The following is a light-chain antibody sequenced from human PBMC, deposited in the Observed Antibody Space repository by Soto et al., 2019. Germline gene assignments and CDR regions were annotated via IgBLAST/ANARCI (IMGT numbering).Light chain of an antibody. Sequence: QSALTQPPSVSGAPGQRVTISCTGSGSNIGAGYDVHWYQHLPGTAPRLVIYENTKRPSGVPGRFSASKAGASASLAIAGLQEEDEADYYCQSYDKDFHWVFGGGTQLTVL. CDR1: GSNIGAGYD. CDR3: QSYDKDFHWV. J-gene: IGLJ3*02. CDR2: ENT. V-gene: IGLV1-40*01.